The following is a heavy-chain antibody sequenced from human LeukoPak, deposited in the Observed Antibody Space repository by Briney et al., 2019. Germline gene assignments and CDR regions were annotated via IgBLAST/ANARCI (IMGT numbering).Heavy chain of an antibody. D-gene: IGHD1/OR15-1a*01. Sequence: SETLSLTCTVSGGSFSSSSYYWSWIRQPPGKGLEWIGYIYYSGSTNYNPSLKSRVTISVDTSNDRFSLKLSSVTAADTAVYYCARGTYLDCWGQGTLVTVSS. V-gene: IGHV4-61*01. CDR3: ARGTYLDC. CDR1: GGSFSSSSYY. CDR2: IYYSGST. J-gene: IGHJ4*02.